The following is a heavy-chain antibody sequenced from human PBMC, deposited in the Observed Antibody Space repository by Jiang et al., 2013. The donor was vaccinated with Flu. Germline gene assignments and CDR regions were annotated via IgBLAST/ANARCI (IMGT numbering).Heavy chain of an antibody. CDR1: GGSISGYY. Sequence: GSGLVKPSETLSLTCSVPGGSISGYYWNWVRQSPGKGLEWIAYIYNNARIIYNPSLKSRVTILLDMSRRQVSLRLTSVTTADTATYFCARGRDYGGGSGLSYIDYWGQGTLVTVSS. CDR3: ARGRDYGGGSGLSYIDY. D-gene: IGHD4/OR15-4a*01. V-gene: IGHV4-59*01. J-gene: IGHJ4*02. CDR2: IYNNARI.